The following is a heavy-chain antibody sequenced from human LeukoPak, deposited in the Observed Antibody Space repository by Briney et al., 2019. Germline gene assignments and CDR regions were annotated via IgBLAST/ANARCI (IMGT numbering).Heavy chain of an antibody. Sequence: GGSLRLSCAASGFTFSIYAMHWVRQAPGKGLEWVAVTSYDGDNKYYADSVKGRFSISRDNSKNTLYLQMNSLRAEDTAVYYCARDTQYYYYTMDVWGQGTTVTVSS. D-gene: IGHD2/OR15-2a*01. CDR1: GFTFSIYA. J-gene: IGHJ6*02. CDR2: TSYDGDNK. V-gene: IGHV3-30-3*01. CDR3: ARDTQYYYYTMDV.